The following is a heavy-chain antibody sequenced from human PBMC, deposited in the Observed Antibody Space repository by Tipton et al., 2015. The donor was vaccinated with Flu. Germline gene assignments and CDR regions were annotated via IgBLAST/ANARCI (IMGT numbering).Heavy chain of an antibody. V-gene: IGHV4-59*12. CDR1: GDSMGTYS. D-gene: IGHD6-13*01. J-gene: IGHJ4*02. Sequence: TLSLTCTVSGDSMGTYSWSWIRQPPGKGLEWIGYTTYSGTTSYNPSLQSRVSISIDTSKNQFSLKLSSVTAADTAIYYCAIDDFGSSWYGYWGQGSLVTVSS. CDR3: AIDDFGSSWYGY. CDR2: TTYSGTT.